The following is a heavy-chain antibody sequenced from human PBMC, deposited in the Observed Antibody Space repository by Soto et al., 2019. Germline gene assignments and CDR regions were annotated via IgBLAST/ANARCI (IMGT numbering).Heavy chain of an antibody. V-gene: IGHV1-69*06. CDR1: GGTFSSYA. D-gene: IGHD2-15*01. CDR2: IIPIFGTA. CDR3: ARDRAATNYNWFDP. J-gene: IGHJ5*02. Sequence: QVQLVQSGAEVNKPGSSVKVSCKASGGTFSSYAISWVRQSPGQGLEWMGGIIPIFGTANYAQKFQGRGTITADKSTSTAYMELSSLRSEDTGVYYCARDRAATNYNWFDPWGQGTLVTVSS.